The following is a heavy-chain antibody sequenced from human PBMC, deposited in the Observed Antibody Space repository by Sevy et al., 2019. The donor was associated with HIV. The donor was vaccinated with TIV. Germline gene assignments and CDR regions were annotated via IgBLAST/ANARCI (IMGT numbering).Heavy chain of an antibody. D-gene: IGHD1-26*01. Sequence: SETLSLTCTVSGGSISSYYWSWIRRPPGKGLEWIGYRYYSGSTDYNPSLKSRVTISVDTSNNQFSLKLSSVTAADTAVYYCARLSGSYLWPTFDYWGQGTLVTVSS. V-gene: IGHV4-59*13. CDR2: RYYSGST. CDR3: ARLSGSYLWPTFDY. CDR1: GGSISSYY. J-gene: IGHJ4*02.